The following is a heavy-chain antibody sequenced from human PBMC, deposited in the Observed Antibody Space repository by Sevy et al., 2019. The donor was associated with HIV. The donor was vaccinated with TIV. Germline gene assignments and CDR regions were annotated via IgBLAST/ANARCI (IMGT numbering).Heavy chain of an antibody. Sequence: SETLSLTCTVSGVSITNYYWAWIRQPPGKGLECVGFSGTTNDNPSLKSRVTTSIDTSKNHFSLKLTSVTVADTAINYCARGGPNQHQLDYFDFWGQGTLVTVSS. CDR3: ARGGPNQHQLDYFDF. J-gene: IGHJ4*02. V-gene: IGHV4-59*01. CDR2: SGTT. CDR1: GVSITNYY. D-gene: IGHD1-1*01.